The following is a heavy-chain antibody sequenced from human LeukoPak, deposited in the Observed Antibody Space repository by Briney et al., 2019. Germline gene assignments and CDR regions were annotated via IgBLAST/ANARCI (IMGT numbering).Heavy chain of an antibody. J-gene: IGHJ3*02. Sequence: SETLSLTCTVSGYSISSGYYWGWIRQPPGKGLEWIGSIYHSGSTYYNPSLKSRVTISVDTSKNQFSLKLSSVTAADTAVYYCARGNYGGNDGDAFDIWGQGTMVTVSS. V-gene: IGHV4-38-2*02. CDR2: IYHSGST. D-gene: IGHD4-23*01. CDR3: ARGNYGGNDGDAFDI. CDR1: GYSISSGYY.